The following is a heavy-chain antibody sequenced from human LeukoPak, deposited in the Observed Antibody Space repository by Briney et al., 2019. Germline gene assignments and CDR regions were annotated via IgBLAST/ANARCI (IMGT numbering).Heavy chain of an antibody. V-gene: IGHV4-59*01. J-gene: IGHJ6*03. CDR2: IYYSGST. CDR3: AREFPGIAAAAHYYYYMDV. D-gene: IGHD6-13*01. CDR1: GGSISSYY. Sequence: SETLSLTCTVSGGSISSYYWSWVRQPPGKGLEWIGYIYYSGSTNYNPSLKSRVTISVDTSKNQFSLKLSSVTAADTAVYYCAREFPGIAAAAHYYYYMDVWGKGTTVTVSS.